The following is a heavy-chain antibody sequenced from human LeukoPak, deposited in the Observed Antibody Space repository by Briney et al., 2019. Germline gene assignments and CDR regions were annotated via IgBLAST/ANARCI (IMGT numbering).Heavy chain of an antibody. J-gene: IGHJ4*02. Sequence: GGSLRLSCAASGFTFSSYSMNWVRQAPGKGPEWVSYISSSSTTIYYADSVKGRFTISRDNAKNSLFLQMSSLRAEDTAVYYCARDLNSYGPWGYWGQGTLVTVSS. CDR1: GFTFSSYS. CDR3: ARDLNSYGPWGY. D-gene: IGHD5-18*01. CDR2: ISSSSTTI. V-gene: IGHV3-48*01.